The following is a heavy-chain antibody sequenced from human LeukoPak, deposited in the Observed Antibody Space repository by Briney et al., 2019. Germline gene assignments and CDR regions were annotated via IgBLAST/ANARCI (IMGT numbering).Heavy chain of an antibody. V-gene: IGHV3-7*04. CDR3: ARDYDGVRGHW. CDR2: IKEDGSVT. J-gene: IGHJ4*02. D-gene: IGHD2-8*01. CDR1: GFTFSNYW. Sequence: GGSLRLSCVASGFTFSNYWMSWVRQAPGKGLEWVANIKEDGSVTYYVDSVKGRFTISRDNAKNSLYLQMNSLRVEDTAIYYCARDYDGVRGHWWGQGTPVTVSS.